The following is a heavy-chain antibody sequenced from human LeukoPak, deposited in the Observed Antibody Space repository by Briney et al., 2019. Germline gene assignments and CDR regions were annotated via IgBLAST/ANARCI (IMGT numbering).Heavy chain of an antibody. Sequence: SETLSLTCAVSGGSISSGGYSWSWIRQPPGKGLEWIGYIYHSGSTYYNPSLKSRVTISVDRSKNQFSLKLSSVTAADTAVYYCARGSKGNYGSGSYYKMFGYFDYWGQGTLVTVSS. CDR3: ARGSKGNYGSGSYYKMFGYFDY. CDR2: IYHSGST. CDR1: GGSISSGGYS. D-gene: IGHD3-10*01. J-gene: IGHJ4*02. V-gene: IGHV4-30-2*01.